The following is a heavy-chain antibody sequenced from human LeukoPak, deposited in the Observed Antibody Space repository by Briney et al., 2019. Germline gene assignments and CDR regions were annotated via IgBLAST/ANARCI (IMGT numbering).Heavy chain of an antibody. J-gene: IGHJ4*02. Sequence: GGSLRLSCAASGFTFSNFYMSWVRQAPGKGLERLANIKQDGSEKYYVDSVKGRFTISRDNAKNSLYLQMNSLRAEDTAVYYCARGPVYSGGRDLDYWGQGTLVTVSS. CDR2: IKQDGSEK. CDR3: ARGPVYSGGRDLDY. CDR1: GFTFSNFY. D-gene: IGHD6-19*01. V-gene: IGHV3-7*05.